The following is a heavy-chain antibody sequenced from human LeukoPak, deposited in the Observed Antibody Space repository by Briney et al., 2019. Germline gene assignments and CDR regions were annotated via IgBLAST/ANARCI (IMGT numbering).Heavy chain of an antibody. V-gene: IGHV1-69*05. D-gene: IGHD3-22*01. CDR3: ARSTPYYYDSSD. Sequence: GASVKVSCKASGGTFSSYAISWVRQAPGQGLEWMGGIIPIFGTANYAQKFQGRVTITTDESTSTAYMELSSLRSEDTAVYYCARSTPYYYDSSDWGQGTLVTVSS. CDR2: IIPIFGTA. J-gene: IGHJ4*02. CDR1: GGTFSSYA.